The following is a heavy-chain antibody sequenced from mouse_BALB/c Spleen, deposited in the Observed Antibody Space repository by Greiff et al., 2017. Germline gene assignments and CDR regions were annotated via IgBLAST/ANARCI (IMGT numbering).Heavy chain of an antibody. V-gene: IGHV1-5*01. J-gene: IGHJ2*01. D-gene: IGHD2-10*02. CDR2: IYPGNSDT. CDR3: TCLVWSFYFDY. Sequence: VQLQQSGTVLARPGASVKMSCKASGYTFTSYWMHWVKQRPGQGLEWIGAIYPGNSDTSYNQKFKGKAKLTAVTSTSTAYMELSSLTNEDSAVYYCTCLVWSFYFDYWGQGTTLTVSS. CDR1: GYTFTSYW.